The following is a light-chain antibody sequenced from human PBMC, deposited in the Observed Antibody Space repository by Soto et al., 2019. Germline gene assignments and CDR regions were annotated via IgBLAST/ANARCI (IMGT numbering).Light chain of an antibody. V-gene: IGKV1-27*01. CDR3: QKYNSAPLT. J-gene: IGKJ4*02. Sequence: DIQMTQSPSSLSASLGDRVTITCRASQGIGVYLAGFQQKPGKVPKLLIYAASTLQSGVPSRFSGSGSGTDFTLTITSLQPEDVATYYCQKYNSAPLTFGGGTKVEIK. CDR1: QGIGVY. CDR2: AAS.